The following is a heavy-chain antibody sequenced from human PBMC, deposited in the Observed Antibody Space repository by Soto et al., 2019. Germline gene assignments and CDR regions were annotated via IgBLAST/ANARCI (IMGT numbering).Heavy chain of an antibody. CDR3: AKDFSSKGWMGLNAPSDS. J-gene: IGHJ4*02. Sequence: EIQLLESGGGLVEPGGSLTLSCAASGFTFYDYGMNWVRQAPGKGLEWVSSISGSSRRTDYEDSVKGRFVISRDNSKAMVYLEMNRLRAADTAVYYCAKDFSSKGWMGLNAPSDSWGQGILVSVSS. CDR1: GFTFYDYG. CDR2: ISGSSRRT. D-gene: IGHD4-4*01. V-gene: IGHV3-23*01.